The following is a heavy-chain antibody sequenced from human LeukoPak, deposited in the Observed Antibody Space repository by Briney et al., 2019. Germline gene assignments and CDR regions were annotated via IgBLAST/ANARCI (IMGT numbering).Heavy chain of an antibody. J-gene: IGHJ4*02. V-gene: IGHV3-7*01. CDR2: ISQDVSHK. Sequence: GGSLRLSCAASGFTFSSYWMSWVRQAPGKGLQTVAYISQDVSHKYYVDSVKGRFTISRDNAKNSLHLEMNSLRAEDTALYYCARVGYNGWNFENWGQGTLVTVSS. D-gene: IGHD5-12*01. CDR3: ARVGYNGWNFEN. CDR1: GFTFSSYW.